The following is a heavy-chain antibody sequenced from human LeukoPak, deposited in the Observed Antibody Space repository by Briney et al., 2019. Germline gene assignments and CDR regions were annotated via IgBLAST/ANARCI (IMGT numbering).Heavy chain of an antibody. Sequence: SVTLSLTCAVYGGSFSGYYWSWIRQPPGKGLEWIGEINHSGSTNYNPSLKSRVTISVDTSKNQFSLKLSSVTAADTAVYYCARGRGYYYGSGRSTNWFDPWGQGTLVTVSS. CDR1: GGSFSGYY. V-gene: IGHV4-34*01. J-gene: IGHJ5*02. CDR3: ARGRGYYYGSGRSTNWFDP. D-gene: IGHD3-10*01. CDR2: INHSGST.